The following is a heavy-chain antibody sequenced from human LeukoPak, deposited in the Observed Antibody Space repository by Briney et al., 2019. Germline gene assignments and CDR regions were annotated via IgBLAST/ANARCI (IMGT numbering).Heavy chain of an antibody. CDR2: IYSGGST. V-gene: IGHV3-53*01. J-gene: IGHJ6*03. CDR3: ATASYCSGGSCYSDYYYYYYMDV. Sequence: GWSLRLSCVACGFTVSGYFMSWVRQAPAKGLDWVSAIYSGGSTYYADSVKGRFTISRHNSKSTLYLQMHSLRAEDTAVYYCATASYCSGGSCYSDYYYYYYMDVWGKGTTVTVSS. CDR1: GFTVSGYF. D-gene: IGHD2-15*01.